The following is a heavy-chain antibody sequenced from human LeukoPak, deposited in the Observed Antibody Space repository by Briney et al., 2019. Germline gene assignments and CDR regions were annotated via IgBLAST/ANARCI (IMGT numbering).Heavy chain of an antibody. CDR3: ARVDTAMVFDY. V-gene: IGHV3-30*04. J-gene: IGHJ4*02. CDR1: GFTFSSYA. D-gene: IGHD5-18*01. CDR2: ISYDGSNK. Sequence: GGSLRLSCAASGFTFSSYAMHWVRQAPGKGLEWVAVISYDGSNKYYADSVKGRFTTSRDNSKNTLYLQMNSLRAEDTAVYYCARVDTAMVFDYWGQGTLVTVSS.